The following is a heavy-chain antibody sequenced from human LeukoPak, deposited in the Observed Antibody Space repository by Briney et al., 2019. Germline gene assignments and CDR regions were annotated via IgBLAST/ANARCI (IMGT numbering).Heavy chain of an antibody. V-gene: IGHV3-30*18. CDR2: ISYDGSNK. CDR3: AKADYYDSSGYDY. CDR1: GFTFSSYG. Sequence: QPGGSLRLSCAASGFTFSSYGMHWVRQAPGKGLEWVAAISYDGSNKYYADSVKGRFTISRDNSKNTLYLQMNSLRAEDTAVYYCAKADYYDSSGYDYWGQGTLVTVSS. J-gene: IGHJ4*02. D-gene: IGHD3-22*01.